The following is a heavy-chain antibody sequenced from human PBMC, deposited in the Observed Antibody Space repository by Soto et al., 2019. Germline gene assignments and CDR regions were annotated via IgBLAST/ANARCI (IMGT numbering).Heavy chain of an antibody. CDR2: IYPGDSDT. Sequence: GESLRISCKGSGYSFTSYWIGWVRQMPGKGLEWMGIIYPGDSDTRYSPSFQGQVTISADKSISTAYLQWSSLKASDTAMYYCARSHRPNLYIVATKASYYGMDVWGQGTTVTVSS. J-gene: IGHJ6*02. CDR3: ARSHRPNLYIVATKASYYGMDV. CDR1: GYSFTSYW. D-gene: IGHD5-12*01. V-gene: IGHV5-51*01.